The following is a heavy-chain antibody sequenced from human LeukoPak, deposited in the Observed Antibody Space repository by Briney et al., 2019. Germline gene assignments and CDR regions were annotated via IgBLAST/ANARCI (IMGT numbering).Heavy chain of an antibody. D-gene: IGHD3-10*01. CDR2: IRYDGSNK. CDR1: GFTFSSYG. J-gene: IGHJ4*02. V-gene: IGHV3-30*02. Sequence: PGGSLRLSCAASGFTFSSYGMHWVRQAPGKGLEWVAFIRYDGSNKYYADSAKGRFTISRDNSKNTLYLQMNSLRAEDTAVYYSYTGLGALDYWGQGTLVTVSS. CDR3: YTGLGALDY.